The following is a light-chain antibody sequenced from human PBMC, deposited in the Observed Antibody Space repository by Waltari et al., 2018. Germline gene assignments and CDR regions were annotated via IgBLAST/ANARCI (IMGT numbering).Light chain of an antibody. CDR1: QSIGRL. CDR2: GSS. Sequence: ESVLTQSPGTLSLSTGERDTLPRRASQSIGRLLIWDQQKPGQSPRPLIYGSSTRAAGIPDRFSGSGSGTDFSLTISRLEPEDFAVYYCQNHERLPAAFGQGTKVEIK. V-gene: IGKV3-20*01. CDR3: QNHERLPAA. J-gene: IGKJ1*01.